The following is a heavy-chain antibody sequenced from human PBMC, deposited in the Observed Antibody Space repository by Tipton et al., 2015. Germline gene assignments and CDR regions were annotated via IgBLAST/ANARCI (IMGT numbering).Heavy chain of an antibody. CDR3: ARPSSGYSYGPLLDAFDI. CDR1: GGSISSYY. J-gene: IGHJ3*02. CDR2: IYYSGST. Sequence: PGLVKPSETLSLTCTVSGGSISSYYWSWIRQPPGKGLEWVGYIYYSGSTNYNPSLKSRVTISVDMSKNHFSLKLSSVTAADTAVYYCARPSSGYSYGPLLDAFDIWGQGTMVTVSS. D-gene: IGHD5-18*01. V-gene: IGHV4-59*01.